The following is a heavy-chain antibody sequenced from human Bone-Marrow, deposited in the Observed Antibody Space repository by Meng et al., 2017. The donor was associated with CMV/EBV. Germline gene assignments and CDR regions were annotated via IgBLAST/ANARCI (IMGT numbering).Heavy chain of an antibody. Sequence: SVKVSCKASGGTFSSYAISWVRQAPGQGLEWMGGIIPILGIVNYAQKFQGRVTITADKSTSTAYMELSSLRSEDTAVYYCARYADGKQLWLIDYYYYGMDVWGQGTTVTVSS. CDR3: ARYADGKQLWLIDYYYYGMDV. CDR1: GGTFSSYA. J-gene: IGHJ6*02. D-gene: IGHD5-18*01. CDR2: IIPILGIV. V-gene: IGHV1-69*10.